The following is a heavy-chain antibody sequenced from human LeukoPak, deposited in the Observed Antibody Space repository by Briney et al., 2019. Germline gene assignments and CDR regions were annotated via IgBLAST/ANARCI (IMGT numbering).Heavy chain of an antibody. CDR2: IIPIFGTA. CDR3: AIFHNWNDPRSYYYYGMDV. Sequence: SVKVSCKASGGTFGSYAISWVRQAPGQGLEWMGGIIPIFGTANYAQKFQGRVTITADESTSTAYMELSSLRSEDTAVYYCAIFHNWNDPRSYYYYGMDVWGKGTTVTVSP. V-gene: IGHV1-69*13. D-gene: IGHD1-1*01. J-gene: IGHJ6*04. CDR1: GGTFGSYA.